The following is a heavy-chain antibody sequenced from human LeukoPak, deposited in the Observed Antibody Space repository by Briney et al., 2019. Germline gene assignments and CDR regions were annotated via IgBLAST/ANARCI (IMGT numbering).Heavy chain of an antibody. CDR1: GGSLSGYY. Sequence: SETLSLTCAVYGGSLSGYYWSWIRQPPGKGLEWIGEINHSGSTNYNPSLKSRVTISVDASKNQFSLKLSSVTAADTAVYYCARGRRVFKHWGQGTLVTVSS. V-gene: IGHV4-34*01. CDR2: INHSGST. J-gene: IGHJ1*01. CDR3: ARGRRVFKH.